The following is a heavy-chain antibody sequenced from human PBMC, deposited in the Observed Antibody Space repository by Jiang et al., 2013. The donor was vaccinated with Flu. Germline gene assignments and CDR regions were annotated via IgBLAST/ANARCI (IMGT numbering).Heavy chain of an antibody. V-gene: IGHV1-3*01. Sequence: SGAEVKKAGASVKVSCKAPGYTFSNFAIHWVRQAPGQGLEWMGWMNGGNDNKRYSQNFQGRVSFTRDTSANTAYMELTSLISEDTAVYFCSRQWLANSFDLWGQGTLVTVSS. CDR2: MNGGNDNK. CDR1: GYTFSNFA. J-gene: IGHJ3*01. CDR3: SRQWLANSFDL. D-gene: IGHD6-19*01.